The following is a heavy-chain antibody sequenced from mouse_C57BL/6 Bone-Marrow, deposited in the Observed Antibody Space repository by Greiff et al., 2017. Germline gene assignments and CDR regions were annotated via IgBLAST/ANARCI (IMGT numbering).Heavy chain of an antibody. CDR1: GYSITSDY. V-gene: IGHV3-8*01. D-gene: IGHD1-1*01. J-gene: IGHJ3*01. CDR2: ISYSGST. CDR3: ARGGYGSSLWFAY. Sequence: EVQLVESGPGLAKPSQTLSLPCSVTGYSITSDYWNWIRKFPGNKLEYMGYISYSGSTYYNPSLKSRISITRDTPKNQYYLQLNSVTTEDTATYYCARGGYGSSLWFAYWGQGTLVTVSA.